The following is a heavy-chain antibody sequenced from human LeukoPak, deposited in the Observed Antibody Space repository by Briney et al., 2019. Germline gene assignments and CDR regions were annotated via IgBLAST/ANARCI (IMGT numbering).Heavy chain of an antibody. V-gene: IGHV4-61*08. Sequence: PSETLSLTCTVSGGSISSGGYYWSWIRQHPGKGLEWIGYIYYSGSTNHNPSLKSRVTISVDTSKNQFSLKLSSVTAADTAVYYCARESRGIAVANFDYWGQGTLVTVSS. J-gene: IGHJ4*02. D-gene: IGHD6-19*01. CDR1: GGSISSGGYY. CDR2: IYYSGST. CDR3: ARESRGIAVANFDY.